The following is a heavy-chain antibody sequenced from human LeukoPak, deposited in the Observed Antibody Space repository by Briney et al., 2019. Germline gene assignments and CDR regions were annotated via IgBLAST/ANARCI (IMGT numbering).Heavy chain of an antibody. V-gene: IGHV3-9*01. J-gene: IGHJ6*02. Sequence: GGSLRLSCAASGFTFDDYAMHWVRQAPGKGLEWVSGISWNSGSIGYADSVKGRFTISRDNAKNSLCLQMNSLRAEDTALYYCAKVSSLGGSYYYGMDVWGQGTTVTVSS. CDR1: GFTFDDYA. CDR2: ISWNSGSI. D-gene: IGHD1-26*01. CDR3: AKVSSLGGSYYYGMDV.